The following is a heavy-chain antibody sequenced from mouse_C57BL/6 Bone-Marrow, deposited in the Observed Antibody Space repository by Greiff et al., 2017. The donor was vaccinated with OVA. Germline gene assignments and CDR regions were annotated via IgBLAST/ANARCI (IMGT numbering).Heavy chain of an antibody. J-gene: IGHJ2*01. CDR3: ARWGIYYGSSYYCDY. V-gene: IGHV1-72*01. CDR1: GYTFTSYW. D-gene: IGHD1-1*01. CDR2: IDPNSGGT. Sequence: VQLQQPGAELVKPGASVKLSCKASGYTFTSYWMHWVKQRPGRGLEWIGRIDPNSGGTKYNEKFKSKATLTVDKPSSTAYMPLSSLTSEDSAVYYCARWGIYYGSSYYCDYWGQGTTLTVSS.